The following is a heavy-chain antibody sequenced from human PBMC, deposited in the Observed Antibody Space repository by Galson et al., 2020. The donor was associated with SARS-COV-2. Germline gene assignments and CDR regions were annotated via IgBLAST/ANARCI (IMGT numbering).Heavy chain of an antibody. CDR3: ARDVGATYCYDSRNRYYDAHDI. V-gene: IGHV3-7*01. D-gene: IGHD3-10*01. CDR1: GFTSGDYW. J-gene: IGHJ3*02. CDR2: IKEDGGEE. Sequence: GGSLRLSCAASGFTSGDYWMTWVRQAPGKGLEWVANIKEDGGEENYADSVKGRFTISRDNAMDSLNLQMHSLRVEDTAVYYCARDVGATYCYDSRNRYYDAHDIWGRGEVVTVSS.